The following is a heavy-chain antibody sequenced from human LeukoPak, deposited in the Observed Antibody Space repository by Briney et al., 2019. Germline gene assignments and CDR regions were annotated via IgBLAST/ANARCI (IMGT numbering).Heavy chain of an antibody. J-gene: IGHJ4*02. V-gene: IGHV4-30-2*06. Sequence: SETLSLTCTVSGGAIASGGYSWNWIRQSPGEGLEWIGCIYDRGPAYYNPSLKSRFTISVDRPKNQFFLNVTSLTAADTAVYYCARSRQASGLFSFWGQGTPVVVSS. CDR3: ARSRQASGLFSF. CDR2: IYDRGPA. D-gene: IGHD3-10*01. CDR1: GGAIASGGYS.